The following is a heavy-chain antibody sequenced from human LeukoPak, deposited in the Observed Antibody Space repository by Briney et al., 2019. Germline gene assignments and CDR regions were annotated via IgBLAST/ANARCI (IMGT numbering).Heavy chain of an antibody. CDR2: ISSSSSYI. D-gene: IGHD2-2*01. CDR3: ARESYCSSTSCYVNAFDI. Sequence: PGGSLRLSCAASGFTFSNYAMSWVRQAPGKGLEWVSSISSSSSYIYYADSVKGRFTISRDNAKNSLYLQMNSLRAEDTAVYYCARESYCSSTSCYVNAFDIWGQGTMVTVSS. CDR1: GFTFSNYA. V-gene: IGHV3-21*01. J-gene: IGHJ3*02.